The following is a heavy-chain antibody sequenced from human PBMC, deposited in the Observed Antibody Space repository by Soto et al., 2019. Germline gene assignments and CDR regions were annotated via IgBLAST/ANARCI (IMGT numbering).Heavy chain of an antibody. D-gene: IGHD4-17*01. Sequence: SETLSLTCTVSGGSISSYYWSWIRQPPGKGLEWIGYIYYSGSTNYNPSLKSRVTISVDTSKNQFSLKLSSVTAADTAVYYCARLVDYGDYVERYFDYWGQGTLVTVSS. CDR2: IYYSGST. CDR3: ARLVDYGDYVERYFDY. V-gene: IGHV4-59*01. J-gene: IGHJ4*02. CDR1: GGSISSYY.